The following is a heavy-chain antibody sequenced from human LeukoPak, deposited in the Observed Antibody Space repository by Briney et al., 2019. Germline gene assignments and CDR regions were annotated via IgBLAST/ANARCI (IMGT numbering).Heavy chain of an antibody. CDR3: ARDGSTQYSGSYPFDY. D-gene: IGHD1-26*01. Sequence: GGSLRLSCAASGFTFSSYAMSWVRQAPGKGLEWVSAISGSGGSTYYADSVKGRFTISRDNSKNTLYLQMGSLRAEDMAVYYCARDGSTQYSGSYPFDYWGQGTLVTVSS. V-gene: IGHV3-23*01. J-gene: IGHJ4*02. CDR2: ISGSGGST. CDR1: GFTFSSYA.